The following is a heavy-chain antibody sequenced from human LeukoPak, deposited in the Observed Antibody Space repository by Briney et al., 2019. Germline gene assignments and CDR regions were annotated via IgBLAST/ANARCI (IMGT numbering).Heavy chain of an antibody. CDR1: GESFSGYY. CDR2: INHSGST. J-gene: IGHJ4*02. D-gene: IGHD3-3*01. CDR3: ARVGDYDFWNVFYFDY. V-gene: IGHV4-34*01. Sequence: PSETLSLTCAVYGESFSGYYWSWIRQPPGKGLEWIGEINHSGSTNYNPSLKSRVTISVDTSKNQFSLKLSSVTAADTAVYYCARVGDYDFWNVFYFDYWGQGTLVTVSS.